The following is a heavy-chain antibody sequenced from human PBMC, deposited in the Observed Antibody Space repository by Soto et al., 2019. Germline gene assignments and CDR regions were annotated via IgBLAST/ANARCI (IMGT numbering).Heavy chain of an antibody. CDR3: AADYGELNYYYYYGMDV. D-gene: IGHD1-26*01. CDR2: INAGNGNT. J-gene: IGHJ6*02. Sequence: ASVKVSCKASGYTFTSYAMHWVRQAPGQRLKWMGWINAGNGNTKYSQKFQGRVTITRDMSTSTAYMELSSLRSEDTAVYYCAADYGELNYYYYYGMDVWGQGTTVTVSS. V-gene: IGHV1-3*01. CDR1: GYTFTSYA.